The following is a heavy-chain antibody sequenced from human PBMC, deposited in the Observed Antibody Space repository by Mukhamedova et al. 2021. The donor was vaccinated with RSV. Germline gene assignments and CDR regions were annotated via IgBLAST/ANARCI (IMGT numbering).Heavy chain of an antibody. Sequence: GGGLAWVSTISGSGGGTYYADSVKGRFTISRDIPKNLVYLQMNSLRVEDTAVFYFATALPGAGTNNYWYFVLWGRGAL. D-gene: IGHD1-1*01. CDR2: ISGSGGGT. CDR3: ATALPGAGTNNYWYFVL. J-gene: IGHJ2*01. V-gene: IGHV3-23*01.